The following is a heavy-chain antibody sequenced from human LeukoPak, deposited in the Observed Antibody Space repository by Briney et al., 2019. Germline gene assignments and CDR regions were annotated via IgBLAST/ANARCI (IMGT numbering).Heavy chain of an antibody. CDR2: ISAYNGNT. CDR1: GYTFTSYG. Sequence: GASVKVSCKASGYTFTSYGISWVRQAPGQGLEWMGWISAYNGNTNYAQKLQGRVTMTTDTSTSTAYMELRSLRSDDTAVYYCARDLSGGFGGPSNWFDPWGQGTLVTVSS. V-gene: IGHV1-18*01. J-gene: IGHJ5*02. D-gene: IGHD3-3*01. CDR3: ARDLSGGFGGPSNWFDP.